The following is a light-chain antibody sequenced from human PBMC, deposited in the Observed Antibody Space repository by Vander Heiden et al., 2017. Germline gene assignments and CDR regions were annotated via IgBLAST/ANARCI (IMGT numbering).Light chain of an antibody. CDR1: KSVSNY. J-gene: IGKJ4*01. CDR3: QQRSNWPPLT. CDR2: DAS. Sequence: EIVLTQSPATLSLSPGERATISSRASKSVSNYIAWYQQKPGQAPRLLMYDASNRATGIPARFSGSGSGTDFTLTISSLEPEDFAVYYCQQRSNWPPLTFGGGTKVEIK. V-gene: IGKV3-11*01.